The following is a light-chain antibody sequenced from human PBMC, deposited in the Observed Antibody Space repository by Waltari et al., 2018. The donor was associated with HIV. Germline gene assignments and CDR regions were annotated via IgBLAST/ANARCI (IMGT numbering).Light chain of an antibody. CDR1: RSNIGAGYF. CDR2: SDI. V-gene: IGLV1-40*01. Sequence: QSALTQPPSVSGAPGQRVTISCTGNRSNIGAGYFVHWYQPLPGTAPQLLVYSDINRPSGVPDRFSGSKSGTSASLVITGLQAEDEADYYCQSYDSSLRASVFGGGTKLTVL. J-gene: IGLJ2*01. CDR3: QSYDSSLRASV.